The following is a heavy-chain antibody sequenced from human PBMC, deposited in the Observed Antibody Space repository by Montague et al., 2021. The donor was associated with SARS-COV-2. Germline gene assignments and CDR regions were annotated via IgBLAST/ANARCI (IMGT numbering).Heavy chain of an antibody. V-gene: IGHV3-23*01. D-gene: IGHD3-9*01. J-gene: IGHJ4*02. Sequence: SLRFSCAASGFTFSSYAMSWVRQAPGKGLEWVSAISGSGGSTYYADSVKGRFTISRDNSKNTLYLQMNSLRAEDTAVYYCAKEGDYDILTGYYPNRRYFDYWGQGTLVTVSS. CDR1: GFTFSSYA. CDR2: ISGSGGST. CDR3: AKEGDYDILTGYYPNRRYFDY.